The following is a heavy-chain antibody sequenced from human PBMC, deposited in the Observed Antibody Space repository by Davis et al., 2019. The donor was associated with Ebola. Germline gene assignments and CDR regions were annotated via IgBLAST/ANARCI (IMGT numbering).Heavy chain of an antibody. CDR1: GFTFSSYW. D-gene: IGHD6-6*01. J-gene: IGHJ6*02. Sequence: GESLKISCAASGFTFSSYWMSWVRQAPGKGLEWVANIKQDGSEKYYVDSVKGRFTISRDNAKNSLYLQMNSLRAEDTAVYYCAREARQYYYYGMDVWGQGTTVTVSS. V-gene: IGHV3-7*03. CDR3: AREARQYYYYGMDV. CDR2: IKQDGSEK.